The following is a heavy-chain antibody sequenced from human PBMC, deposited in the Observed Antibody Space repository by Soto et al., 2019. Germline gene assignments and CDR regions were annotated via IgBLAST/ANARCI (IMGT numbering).Heavy chain of an antibody. CDR3: ARHLVGSTRGNFDY. Sequence: GESLKISCKGSGYSFPSDWIGWVRQMPGKGLEWMGSIYPADSDTRYSPAFQGQVTISADKSIRTAYLQWSSLKASDTATYYCARHLVGSTRGNFDYWGQGTLVTVSS. CDR2: IYPADSDT. V-gene: IGHV5-51*01. J-gene: IGHJ4*01. CDR1: GYSFPSDW. D-gene: IGHD2-2*01.